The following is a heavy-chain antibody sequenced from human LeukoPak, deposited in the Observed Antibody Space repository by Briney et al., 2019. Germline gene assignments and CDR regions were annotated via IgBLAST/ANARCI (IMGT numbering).Heavy chain of an antibody. Sequence: SETLSLTCAVSGDSISSYYWSWIRRPPGKGLEWIGYIYYTGSTNYNPSLKSRVTISVDTSKNQFSLKLSSVTAADTAVYFCARGSQRITVFGVVTDYWGQGTLVTVSS. V-gene: IGHV4-59*01. CDR2: IYYTGST. D-gene: IGHD3-3*01. CDR3: ARGSQRITVFGVVTDY. CDR1: GDSISSYY. J-gene: IGHJ4*02.